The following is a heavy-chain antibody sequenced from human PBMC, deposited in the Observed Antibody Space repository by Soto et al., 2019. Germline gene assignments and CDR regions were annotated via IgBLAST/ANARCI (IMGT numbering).Heavy chain of an antibody. D-gene: IGHD7-27*01. CDR2: IGSAGDT. CDR3: ARGYLGSFDY. V-gene: IGHV3-13*01. J-gene: IGHJ4*02. CDR1: GFTFSSYA. Sequence: GSLRLSCAASGFTFSSYAVHWVRQPTGKGLEWVSVIGSAGDTYYPGSVKGRFTISRENAKNSLYLQMNSLRAEDTAVYYCARGYLGSFDYWGQGPLVTVSS.